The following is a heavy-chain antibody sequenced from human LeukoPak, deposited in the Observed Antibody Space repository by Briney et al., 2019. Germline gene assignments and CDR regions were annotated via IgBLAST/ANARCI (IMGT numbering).Heavy chain of an antibody. Sequence: GGSLRLSCAASGFTFSSYGMHWVRQAPGKGLEWVAVIWYDGSNKYYADSVKGRFTISRDNSKNTLYLQMNSLRAEDTAVYYCARDRDSSGWSDYWGQGTLVTVSS. CDR1: GFTFSSYG. D-gene: IGHD6-19*01. V-gene: IGHV3-33*01. CDR2: IWYDGSNK. CDR3: ARDRDSSGWSDY. J-gene: IGHJ4*02.